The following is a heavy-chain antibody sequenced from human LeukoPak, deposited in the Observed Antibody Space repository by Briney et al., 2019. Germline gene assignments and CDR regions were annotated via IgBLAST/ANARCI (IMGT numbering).Heavy chain of an antibody. J-gene: IGHJ2*01. CDR2: IYYSGST. D-gene: IGHD6-13*01. V-gene: IGHV4-59*01. Sequence: PSETLSLTCTVSGGSIRSYYWSWIRQPPGKGLEWIGYIYYSGSTNYNPSLKSRVTISVVTSKNQSSLKLSSVTAADTAVYYCARVYDSSSYDYWYFELWGRGTLVTVSS. CDR3: ARVYDSSSYDYWYFEL. CDR1: GGSIRSYY.